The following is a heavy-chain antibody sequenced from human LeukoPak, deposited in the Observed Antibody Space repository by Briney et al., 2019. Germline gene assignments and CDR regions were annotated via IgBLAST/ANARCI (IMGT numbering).Heavy chain of an antibody. CDR2: ISWNSGSI. D-gene: IGHD4-11*01. CDR1: GFTFDDYA. CDR3: AKETDYKRGFDY. V-gene: IGHV3-9*01. J-gene: IGHJ4*02. Sequence: PGRSLRLSCAAPGFTFDDYAMHWVRQAPGKGLEWVSGISWNSGSIGYADSVKGRFTISRDNAKNSLYLQMNSLRAEDTALYYCAKETDYKRGFDYWGQGTLVTVSS.